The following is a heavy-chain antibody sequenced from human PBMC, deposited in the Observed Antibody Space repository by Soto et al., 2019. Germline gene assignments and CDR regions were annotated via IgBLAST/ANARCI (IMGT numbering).Heavy chain of an antibody. CDR2: INQDGSEK. CDR1: GFTFSNYW. CDR3: AWVASNTGWIFDY. J-gene: IGHJ4*02. Sequence: LRLYCAASGFTFSNYWMSWVRQAPGNGLEWVANINQDGSEKYYADSVEGRFTLSRDNAKNSLRLQMNSLRPEDTAIYFCAWVASNTGWIFDYWGQGTSVTLSS. V-gene: IGHV3-7*04. D-gene: IGHD6-19*01.